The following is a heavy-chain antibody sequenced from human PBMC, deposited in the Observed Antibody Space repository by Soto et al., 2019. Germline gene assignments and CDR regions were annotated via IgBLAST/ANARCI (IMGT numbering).Heavy chain of an antibody. CDR1: GFTFSNFG. Sequence: GGSLRLSCSASGFTFSNFGIHWVRQAPGEGLEWVAVISYDGSNKYYADSVKGRFTISRDNSKDTLYLQMNSLRGEDTAAYYCAKDGGQHQQLYYFDYWGPGALVTVSS. D-gene: IGHD1-1*01. J-gene: IGHJ4*02. V-gene: IGHV3-30*18. CDR3: AKDGGQHQQLYYFDY. CDR2: ISYDGSNK.